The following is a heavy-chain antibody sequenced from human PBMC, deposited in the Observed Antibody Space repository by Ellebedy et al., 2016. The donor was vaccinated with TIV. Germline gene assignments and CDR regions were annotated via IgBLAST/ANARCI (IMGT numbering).Heavy chain of an antibody. CDR1: GFSLSTSGMR. Sequence: SGPTLVXPTQTLTLTCTFSGFSLSTSGMRVSWIRQPPGKALEWLARIDWDDDKFYSTSLKTRLTISKDTSKNQVVLTMTNMDPVDTATYYCARIAVAGNYFQHWGQGTLVTVSS. CDR2: IDWDDDK. J-gene: IGHJ1*01. V-gene: IGHV2-70*04. CDR3: ARIAVAGNYFQH. D-gene: IGHD6-19*01.